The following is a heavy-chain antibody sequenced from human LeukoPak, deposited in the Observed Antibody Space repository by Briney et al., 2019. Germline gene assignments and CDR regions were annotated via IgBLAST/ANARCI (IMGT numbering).Heavy chain of an antibody. CDR3: ARAYSSSWSEDGMDV. D-gene: IGHD6-13*01. CDR1: GYTFTGYY. CDR2: MNPNSGNT. J-gene: IGHJ6*02. Sequence: ASVKVSCKASGYTFTGYYLHWVRQATGQGLEWMGWMNPNSGNTGYAQKFQGRVTMTRNTSISTAYMELSSLRSEDTAVYYCARAYSSSWSEDGMDVWGQGTTVTVSS. V-gene: IGHV1-8*02.